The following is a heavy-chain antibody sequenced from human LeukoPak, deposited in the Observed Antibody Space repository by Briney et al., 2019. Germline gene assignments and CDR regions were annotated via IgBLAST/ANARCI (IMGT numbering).Heavy chain of an antibody. CDR1: GLTFSSHW. D-gene: IGHD3-10*01. V-gene: IGHV3-74*01. CDR2: INSDGSST. J-gene: IGHJ6*02. Sequence: PGGSLRLSCAASGLTFSSHWMHWVRQAPGKGLVWVSRINSDGSSTSYADSVKGRFTISRDNAKNTLCLQMNSLRAEDTAVYYCARETGSGYGMDVWGQGTTVTVSS. CDR3: ARETGSGYGMDV.